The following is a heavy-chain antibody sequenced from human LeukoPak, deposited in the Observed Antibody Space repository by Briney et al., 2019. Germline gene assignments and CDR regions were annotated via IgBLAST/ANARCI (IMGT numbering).Heavy chain of an antibody. Sequence: GASVKVSCKASGYTFTSYGISWVRQAPGQGLGWMGWISAYNGNTNYAQQLQGRVTMTTDTSTSTAYMELRSLRSDDTAVYYCARDGITTVTTVKVRYYYYYMDVWGKGTTVTISS. J-gene: IGHJ6*03. CDR1: GYTFTSYG. V-gene: IGHV1-18*01. CDR3: ARDGITTVTTVKVRYYYYYMDV. D-gene: IGHD4-17*01. CDR2: ISAYNGNT.